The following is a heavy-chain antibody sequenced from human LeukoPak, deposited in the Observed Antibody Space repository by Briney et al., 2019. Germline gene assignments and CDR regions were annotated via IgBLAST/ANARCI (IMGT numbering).Heavy chain of an antibody. V-gene: IGHV3-30*19. D-gene: IGHD6-19*01. CDR3: ARDNTVGAGTNY. J-gene: IGHJ4*02. CDR1: GFTFSSYG. CDR2: MSYDGSHI. Sequence: GGSLRLSSAASGFTFSSYGMHWVRQAPGKGLEWVAVMSYDGSHIYYADSVKGRFTISRDNSKNTLYLQVNSLRAEDTAVYYCARDNTVGAGTNYWGQGTLVTVSS.